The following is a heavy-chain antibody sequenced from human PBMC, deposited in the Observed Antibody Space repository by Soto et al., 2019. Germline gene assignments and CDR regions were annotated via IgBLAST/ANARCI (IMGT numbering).Heavy chain of an antibody. J-gene: IGHJ5*01. CDR1: KFTFSDFA. V-gene: IGHV3-23*01. CDR2: IGGRGTDT. CDR3: AKDAVPYNGKWDWFDS. D-gene: IGHD1-20*01. Sequence: DVQLLESGGGLVQPGGSLTLSCAASKFTFSDFAMSWVRQAPGKGLEWVSSIGGRGTDTYYADPVKGRFTISRDHSKNTLFLQMDGLRDEDTAVYYGAKDAVPYNGKWDWFDSWGQGTLVIVSS.